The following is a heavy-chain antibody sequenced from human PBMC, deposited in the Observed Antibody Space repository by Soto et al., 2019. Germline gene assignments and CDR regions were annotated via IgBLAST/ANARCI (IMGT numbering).Heavy chain of an antibody. CDR1: GFKFSSYA. CDR2: LSGSGGST. Sequence: HPGGSLSLSCAASGFKFSSYAMSWIRQAPRKGMEWVSALSGSGGSTYYTVSVRGRYTISRDNSQKTQYLQMSNLRAEDTAMYYCAKDDDILTGYYFDSRWFDPWGQGTLVTVSS. D-gene: IGHD3-9*01. J-gene: IGHJ5*02. CDR3: AKDDDILTGYYFDSRWFDP. V-gene: IGHV3-23*01.